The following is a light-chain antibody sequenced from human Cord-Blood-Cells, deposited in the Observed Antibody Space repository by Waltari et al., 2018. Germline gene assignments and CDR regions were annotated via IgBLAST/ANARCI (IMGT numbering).Light chain of an antibody. CDR3: QVWDSSSDHYV. CDR1: NIGSKS. J-gene: IGLJ1*01. V-gene: IGLV3-21*04. Sequence: SYVLTQPPSVSVAPGKTARIPCGGNNIGSKSVNWYQQKPGKAPVLVIYYDSDRPSGIPERFSGSNSGNTATLTISRVEAGDEADYYCQVWDSSSDHYVFGTGTKVTVL. CDR2: YDS.